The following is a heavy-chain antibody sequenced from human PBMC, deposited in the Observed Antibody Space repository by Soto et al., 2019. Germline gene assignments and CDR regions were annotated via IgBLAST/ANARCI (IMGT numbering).Heavy chain of an antibody. J-gene: IGHJ6*02. CDR2: IYPGDYDT. CDR3: ARQVGRHIHYYYGMDV. V-gene: IGHV5-51*01. Sequence: GESLKISCKGSGYSFTSYWIGWVRQMPGKGLEWMGIIYPGDYDTRYSTSFQGQVTISADKSISNAYLQLNSLKASDTAMYYCARQVGRHIHYYYGMDVWGQGTTVTVSS. CDR1: GYSFTSYW.